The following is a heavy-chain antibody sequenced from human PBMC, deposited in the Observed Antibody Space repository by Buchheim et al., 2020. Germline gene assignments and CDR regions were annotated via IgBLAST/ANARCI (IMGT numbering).Heavy chain of an antibody. J-gene: IGHJ4*02. CDR2: INHSGST. D-gene: IGHD3-10*01. CDR1: GGSFSGYY. V-gene: IGHV4-34*01. CDR3: ARRLAYGSGSYPY. Sequence: QVQLQQWGAGLLKPSETLSLTCAVYGGSFSGYYWSWIRQPPGKGLEWIGEINHSGSTNYNPSLKSRVTISVDTSKNQFSLKLSSVTAADTAVYYCARRLAYGSGSYPYWGQGTL.